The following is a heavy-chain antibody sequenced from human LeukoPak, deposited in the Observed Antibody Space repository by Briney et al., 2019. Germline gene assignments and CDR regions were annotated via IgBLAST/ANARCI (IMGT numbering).Heavy chain of an antibody. V-gene: IGHV1-69*05. CDR2: IIPIFGTA. D-gene: IGHD6-6*01. J-gene: IGHJ4*02. CDR3: ARVIAARPGGYYFDY. Sequence: GSSVKVSCKASGGTFSSYAISWVRQAPGQGLEWMGGIIPIFGTANYAQKFQGRVTITTDESTSTAYMELGSLRSEDTAVYYCARVIAARPGGYYFDYWGQGTLVTVSS. CDR1: GGTFSSYA.